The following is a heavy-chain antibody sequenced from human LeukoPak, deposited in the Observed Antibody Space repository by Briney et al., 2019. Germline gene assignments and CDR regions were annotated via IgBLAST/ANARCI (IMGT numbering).Heavy chain of an antibody. V-gene: IGHV3-33*01. CDR2: VWYGGSNK. D-gene: IGHD3-16*02. CDR3: ARGERADYVWGSYRYTSFDY. J-gene: IGHJ4*02. Sequence: AGGSLRLSCAASGFTFSSYGMHWVRQAPGKGLEWVAVVWYGGSNKYYADSVKGRFTISRDNSKNTLYLQMNSLRAEDTAVYYCARGERADYVWGSYRYTSFDYWGQGTLVTVSS. CDR1: GFTFSSYG.